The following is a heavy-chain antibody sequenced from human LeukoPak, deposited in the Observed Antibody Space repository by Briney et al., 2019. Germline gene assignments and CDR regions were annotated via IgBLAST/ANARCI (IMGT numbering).Heavy chain of an antibody. CDR1: GFTFSSYA. V-gene: IGHV3-23*01. CDR2: IGGTGGTT. CDR3: AKAQPLYRSGPFDY. Sequence: GGSLRLSCAASGFTFSSYAMSWVRQAPGKGLEWVSTIGGTGGTTYYADSVKGRFTISRDNSKNTLYLQMNSLRAEDTAVYYCAKAQPLYRSGPFDYWGQGTLVTVSS. D-gene: IGHD3-10*01. J-gene: IGHJ4*02.